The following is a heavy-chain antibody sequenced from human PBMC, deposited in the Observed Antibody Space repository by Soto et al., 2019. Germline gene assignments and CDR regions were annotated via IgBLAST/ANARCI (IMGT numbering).Heavy chain of an antibody. J-gene: IGHJ3*02. Sequence: PSETLSLTCTVSGGSISSGGYYWSWSRQHPGKGLEWIGYIYYSGSTHYSPSLKSRVTISVDTSKNQFSLKLSSVTAADTAVYYCARGGPSNSDRYYYDSSGPLRAFDIWGQGTMVTVSS. D-gene: IGHD3-22*01. CDR1: GGSISSGGYY. CDR2: IYYSGST. V-gene: IGHV4-61*08. CDR3: ARGGPSNSDRYYYDSSGPLRAFDI.